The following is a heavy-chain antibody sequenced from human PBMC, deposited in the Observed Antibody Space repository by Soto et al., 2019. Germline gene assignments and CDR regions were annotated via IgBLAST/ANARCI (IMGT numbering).Heavy chain of an antibody. Sequence: GGPLRLSCAASGFTSSSYDMHWVRQATGKGLEWVSAIGTAGDPYYPGSVKGRFTNSRENAKNSLYLQMNSLGAGETAVYYCARGVAVAGPYYYYGMDVWGQGTTVTVSS. V-gene: IGHV3-13*05. CDR2: IGTAGDP. CDR1: GFTSSSYD. CDR3: ARGVAVAGPYYYYGMDV. D-gene: IGHD6-19*01. J-gene: IGHJ6*02.